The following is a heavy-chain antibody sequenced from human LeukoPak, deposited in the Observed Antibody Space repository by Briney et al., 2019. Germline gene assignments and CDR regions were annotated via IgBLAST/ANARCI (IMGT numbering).Heavy chain of an antibody. D-gene: IGHD6-13*01. V-gene: IGHV4-39*07. CDR2: IYYSGST. Sequence: SETLSLTCTVSGGSISSSSYYWGWIRQPPGKGLEWLGSIYYSGSTYYNPSLKSRVTISVDTSKNQFSLMLSSVTAADTAVYYCARASPLAAAGTYYFDYWGQGTLVTVSS. CDR3: ARASPLAAAGTYYFDY. CDR1: GGSISSSSYY. J-gene: IGHJ4*02.